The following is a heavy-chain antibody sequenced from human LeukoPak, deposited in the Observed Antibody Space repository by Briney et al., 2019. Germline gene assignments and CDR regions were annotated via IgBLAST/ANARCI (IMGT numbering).Heavy chain of an antibody. Sequence: PGGSLRLSCAASGFTFDDYAMHWVRQAPGKGLEWVSLISWDGGSTYYADSVKGRFTISRDNSKNSLYLQMNSLRAEDTALYYCARVDDFTYDFWGQGTLVTVSS. CDR3: ARVDDFTYDF. J-gene: IGHJ4*02. CDR2: ISWDGGST. D-gene: IGHD2-2*03. CDR1: GFTFDDYA. V-gene: IGHV3-43D*04.